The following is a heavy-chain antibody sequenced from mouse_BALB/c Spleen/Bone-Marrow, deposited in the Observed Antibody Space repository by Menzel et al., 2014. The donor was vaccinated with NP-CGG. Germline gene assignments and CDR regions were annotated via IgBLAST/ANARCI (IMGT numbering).Heavy chain of an antibody. CDR2: INPNYAST. CDR3: ARRDGYDSYFDY. Sequence: VQLKQSGAELVKPGASVKISCKASGYTFTDYNMDWVKQSHGESLEWIGDINPNYASTSYNQKFKGKATLTVDKSSSTAYMELRSLTSEDTAVYYGARRDGYDSYFDYWGQGTTLTASS. J-gene: IGHJ2*01. D-gene: IGHD2-2*01. CDR1: GYTFTDYN. V-gene: IGHV1-18*01.